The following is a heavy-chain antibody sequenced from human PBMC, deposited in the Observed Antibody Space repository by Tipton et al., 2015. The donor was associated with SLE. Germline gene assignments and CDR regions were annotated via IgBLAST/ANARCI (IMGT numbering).Heavy chain of an antibody. CDR3: ARDLIYYGSGSSWYFDL. CDR2: IYYSGST. D-gene: IGHD3-10*01. J-gene: IGHJ2*01. CDR1: GGPISSSSYY. Sequence: TLSLTCTVSGGPISSSSYYWGWIRQPPGKGLEWIGSIYYSGSTYYNPSLKSRVTISVDTSKNQFSLKLSSVTAADTAVYYCARDLIYYGSGSSWYFDLWGRGTLVTVSS. V-gene: IGHV4-39*07.